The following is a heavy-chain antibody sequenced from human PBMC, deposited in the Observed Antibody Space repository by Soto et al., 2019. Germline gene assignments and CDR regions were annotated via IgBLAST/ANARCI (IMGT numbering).Heavy chain of an antibody. CDR3: ARGQIVMVG. V-gene: IGHV4-31*11. D-gene: IGHD3-16*01. CDR1: GPSINIYSYH. Sequence: PSDTQTLTCAASGPSINIYSYHWRRTRQFPRGGLGWIGYITHYTVNWYNPSLQSRVESSKDTSDNHFSLKLKPVTAPDMAIYYCARGQIVMVGWGKGNQVTAAS. CDR2: ITHYTVN. J-gene: IGHJ4*02.